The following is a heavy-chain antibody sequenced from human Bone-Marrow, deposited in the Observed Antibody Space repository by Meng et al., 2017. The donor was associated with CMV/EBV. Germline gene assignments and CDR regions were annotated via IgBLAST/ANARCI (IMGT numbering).Heavy chain of an antibody. CDR2: INHSGST. CDR1: AGSFSGYY. D-gene: IGHD1-14*01. CDR3: ARGGRQVNHWYFDL. J-gene: IGHJ2*01. Sequence: CPVYAGSFSGYYWSWIRQPPGKGLEWIGEINHSGSTNYNPSLKSRVTISVDTSKSQFSLTLSSVTAADTAVYYCARGGRQVNHWYFDLWGRDTLVTSPQ. V-gene: IGHV4-34*01.